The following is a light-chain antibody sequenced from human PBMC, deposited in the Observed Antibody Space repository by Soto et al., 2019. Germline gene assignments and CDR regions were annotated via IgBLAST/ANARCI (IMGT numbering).Light chain of an antibody. CDR2: EVT. J-gene: IGLJ3*02. V-gene: IGLV2-14*03. CDR3: SSYTTSTTPWV. CDR1: SSDVGGYNY. Sequence: QSALTQPASVSGFPGQSITISCTGTSSDVGGYNYVSWYRQHPGKAPKLMIYEVTYRPSGVSSRLSGSKSGNTASLTISGLQAEDEADYYCSSYTTSTTPWVFGGGTKLTVL.